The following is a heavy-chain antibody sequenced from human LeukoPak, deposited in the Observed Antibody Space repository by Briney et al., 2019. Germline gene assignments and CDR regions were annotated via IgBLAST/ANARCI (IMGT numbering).Heavy chain of an antibody. V-gene: IGHV4-39*01. CDR2: IYYSGST. Sequence: SETLSLTCTVSGGSISSSSYYWGWIRQPPGKGLGWIESIYYSGSTSYDPSLKSRVTISVDTSKNHFSLKLSSVTAADTAVYYCARQVMVRGALYYFDYWGQGTLVTVSS. CDR1: GGSISSSSYY. CDR3: ARQVMVRGALYYFDY. D-gene: IGHD3-10*01. J-gene: IGHJ4*02.